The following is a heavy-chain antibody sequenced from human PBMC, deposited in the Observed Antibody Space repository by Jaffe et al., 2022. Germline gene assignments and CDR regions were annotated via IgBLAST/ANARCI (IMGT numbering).Heavy chain of an antibody. D-gene: IGHD3-10*01. CDR1: GFSLSTSGVG. J-gene: IGHJ4*02. Sequence: QITLKESGPTLVKPTQTLTLTCTFSGFSLSTSGVGVGWIRQPPGKALEWLALIYWDDDKRYSPSLKSRLTITKDTSKNQVVLTMTNMDPVDTATYYCAHSNYDDAEGPVLLWFGEVKRVYYFDYWGQGTLVTVSS. V-gene: IGHV2-5*02. CDR3: AHSNYDDAEGPVLLWFGEVKRVYYFDY. CDR2: IYWDDDK.